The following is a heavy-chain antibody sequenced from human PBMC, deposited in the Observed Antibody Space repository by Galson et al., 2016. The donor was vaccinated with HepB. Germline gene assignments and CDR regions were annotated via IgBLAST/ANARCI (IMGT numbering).Heavy chain of an antibody. J-gene: IGHJ5*02. V-gene: IGHV4-39*01. CDR3: ARDRGLPNSRSFRTNWFEP. Sequence: SETLSLTCSVSGGSISGRIHYWGWLRQPPGMGPEWIGSIHYSGSAYYNPSLKSRLSISIDTSKNQFSLNLNCVTAADTAIYYCARDRGLPNSRSFRTNWFEPWGQGTLGTVSS. CDR1: GGSISGRIHY. D-gene: IGHD2-8*01. CDR2: IHYSGSA.